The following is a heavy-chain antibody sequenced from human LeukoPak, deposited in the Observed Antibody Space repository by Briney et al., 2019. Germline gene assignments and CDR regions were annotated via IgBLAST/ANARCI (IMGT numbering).Heavy chain of an antibody. V-gene: IGHV1-69*04. D-gene: IGHD3-22*01. CDR3: RYYDSSGYLANAFDI. Sequence: SVKVSRKASGGTFSSYAISWVRQAPGQGLEWMGRIIPILGIANYAQKFQGRVTITADESTSTAYMELSSLRSEDTAVYYCRYYDSSGYLANAFDIWGQGTMVTVSS. J-gene: IGHJ3*02. CDR1: GGTFSSYA. CDR2: IIPILGIA.